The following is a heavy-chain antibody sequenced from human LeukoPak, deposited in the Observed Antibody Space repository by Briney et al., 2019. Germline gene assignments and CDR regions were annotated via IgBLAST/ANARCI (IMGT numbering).Heavy chain of an antibody. V-gene: IGHV3-11*05. CDR2: ISSSGSNT. Sequence: PGGPLTLSCAASGFTFSDHYMSWIRQAPGGGLEWVSCISSSGSNTDYAYSVKSRFIISQDNAKKSLYLQMNSLRAEDTAVYFCAREGVRGSQALDAFDIWGQGRMVTVSS. CDR1: GFTFSDHY. D-gene: IGHD3-10*01. CDR3: AREGVRGSQALDAFDI. J-gene: IGHJ3*02.